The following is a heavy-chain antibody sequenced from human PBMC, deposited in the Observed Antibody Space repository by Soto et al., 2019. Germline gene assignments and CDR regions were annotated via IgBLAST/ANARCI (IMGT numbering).Heavy chain of an antibody. D-gene: IGHD3-10*01. Sequence: GSLRLSCAASGFTFSSYAMHWVRQAPGKGLEWVAVISYDGSNKYYADSVKGRFTISRDNSKNTLYLQMNSLRAEDTAVYYCARGEYYGSGTTRDYYGMDVWGQGTTVTVSS. CDR1: GFTFSSYA. CDR2: ISYDGSNK. CDR3: ARGEYYGSGTTRDYYGMDV. J-gene: IGHJ6*02. V-gene: IGHV3-30-3*01.